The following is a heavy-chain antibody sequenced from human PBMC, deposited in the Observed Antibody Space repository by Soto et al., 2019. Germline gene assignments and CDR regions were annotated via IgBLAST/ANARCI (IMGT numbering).Heavy chain of an antibody. CDR3: VRTILVVAAATREDY. CDR1: GFTFSSYW. V-gene: IGHV3-74*01. CDR2: INSDGSST. D-gene: IGHD2-15*01. J-gene: IGHJ4*02. Sequence: EVQLVESGGGLVQPGGSLRLSCAASGFTFSSYWMHWVRQAPGKGLVWVSRINSDGSSTSYADSVKGRFTISRDNAKNTLYLQMNSVRAEDTAVYYCVRTILVVAAATREDYWGQGTLVTVSS.